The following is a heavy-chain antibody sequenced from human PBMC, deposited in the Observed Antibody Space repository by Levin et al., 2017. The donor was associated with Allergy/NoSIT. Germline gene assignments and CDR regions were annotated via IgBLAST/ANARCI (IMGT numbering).Heavy chain of an antibody. CDR3: AKDRGAVAGPDAFDI. D-gene: IGHD6-19*01. J-gene: IGHJ3*02. CDR2: ISGSGGST. V-gene: IGHV3-23*01. Sequence: LSLTCAASGFTFSSYAMSWVRQAPGKGLEWVSAISGSGGSTYYADSVKGRFTISRDNSKNTLYLQMNSLRAEDTAVYYCAKDRGAVAGPDAFDIWGQGTMVTVSS. CDR1: GFTFSSYA.